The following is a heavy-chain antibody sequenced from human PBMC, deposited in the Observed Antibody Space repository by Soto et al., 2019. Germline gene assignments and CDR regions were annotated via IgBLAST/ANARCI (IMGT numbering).Heavy chain of an antibody. Sequence: PGEALKISCKGSGYSFTSYWIGWGRQMPGKGLEWMGIIYPGDSDTRYSPSFQGQVTISVDTSISPGYLPWIRLKASDTAKYYRARHKGGVATGIVNHKYYCYGMDVWDQETTGTASS. CDR3: ARHKGGVATGIVNHKYYCYGMDV. CDR1: GYSFTSYW. J-gene: IGHJ6*02. D-gene: IGHD5-12*01. CDR2: IYPGDSDT. V-gene: IGHV5-51*01.